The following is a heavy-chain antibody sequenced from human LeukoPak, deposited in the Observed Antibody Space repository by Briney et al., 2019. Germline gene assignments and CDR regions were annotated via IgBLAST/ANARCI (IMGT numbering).Heavy chain of an antibody. J-gene: IGHJ6*04. Sequence: GGSLRLSCAASGFTFSSYAMHWVRQAPGKGLEWVAVISYDGSNKYYADSVKGRFTISRDNSKNTLYLQMNSLRAGDTAVYYCARDRTTVTTGSPIYYYYYGMDVWGKGTTVTVSS. CDR2: ISYDGSNK. D-gene: IGHD4-17*01. CDR1: GFTFSSYA. CDR3: ARDRTTVTTGSPIYYYYYGMDV. V-gene: IGHV3-30*04.